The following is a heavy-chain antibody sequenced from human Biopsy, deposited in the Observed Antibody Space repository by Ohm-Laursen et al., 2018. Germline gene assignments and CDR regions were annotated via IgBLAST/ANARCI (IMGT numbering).Heavy chain of an antibody. CDR2: IYYSVMT. Sequence: SDTLSLTCAVSGDSVTKYYWSWIRQPPGKGLEWIGHIYYSVMTNYNPSLQSRVSISVDTSRNQVSLTLSPVTAADTAVYYCVRGGSGSFPFDYWGPGTLVTVSS. CDR3: VRGGSGSFPFDY. D-gene: IGHD3-10*01. V-gene: IGHV4-59*02. CDR1: GDSVTKYY. J-gene: IGHJ4*02.